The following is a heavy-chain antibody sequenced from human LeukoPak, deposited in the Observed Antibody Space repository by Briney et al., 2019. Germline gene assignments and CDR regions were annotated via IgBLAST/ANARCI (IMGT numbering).Heavy chain of an antibody. Sequence: GGSLRLSCAASGFTFSSYSMNWVRQAPGKGLEWVSSISSSSSYIYYADSVKGRFTISRDNAKNSLYLQMNSLRAEDTAVYYCARDRYYDILTGYHYFDYWDQGTLVTVSS. V-gene: IGHV3-21*01. CDR2: ISSSSSYI. D-gene: IGHD3-9*01. CDR3: ARDRYYDILTGYHYFDY. J-gene: IGHJ4*02. CDR1: GFTFSSYS.